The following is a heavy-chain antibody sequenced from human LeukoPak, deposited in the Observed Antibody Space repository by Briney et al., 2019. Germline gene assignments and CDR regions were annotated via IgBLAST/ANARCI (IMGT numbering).Heavy chain of an antibody. CDR2: IRSRNNTI. Sequence: PGGSLRLSCAASGFDFSSYSMTWVRQAPGKGLEWISYIRSRNNTIYYADSVKGRFTISRDNAKNSLYLQMNSLRAEDTAVYYCAKDRPDAFDIWGQGTMVTVSS. J-gene: IGHJ3*02. CDR3: AKDRPDAFDI. V-gene: IGHV3-48*04. CDR1: GFDFSSYS.